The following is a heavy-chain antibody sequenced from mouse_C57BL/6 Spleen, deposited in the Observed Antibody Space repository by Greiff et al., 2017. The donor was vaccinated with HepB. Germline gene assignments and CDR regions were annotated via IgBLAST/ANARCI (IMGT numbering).Heavy chain of an antibody. CDR1: GYAFTNYL. Sequence: VQLQQFGAELVRPGTSVKVSCKASGYAFTNYLIEWVKQRPGQGLEWIGVINPGSGGTNYNEKFKGKATLTADKSSSTAYMQLSSLTSEDSAVYFCARAGGNYGWYFDVWGTGTTVTVSS. V-gene: IGHV1-54*01. CDR3: ARAGGNYGWYFDV. D-gene: IGHD2-1*01. CDR2: INPGSGGT. J-gene: IGHJ1*03.